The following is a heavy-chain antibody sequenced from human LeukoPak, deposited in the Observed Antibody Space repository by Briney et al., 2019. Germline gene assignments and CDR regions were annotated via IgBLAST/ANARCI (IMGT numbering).Heavy chain of an antibody. J-gene: IGHJ5*02. D-gene: IGHD3-22*01. V-gene: IGHV4-4*07. CDR3: ARGTYYYDSSGYNWFDP. CDR2: IYTSGST. CDR1: GGSISSYY. Sequence: SETLSLTCTVSGGSISSYYWSWIRQPAGKGLEWIGRIYTSGSTNYNPSLKSRVTISVDTSKNQFSLKLSSVTAADTAVYYCARGTYYYDSSGYNWFDPWGQGTLVTVSS.